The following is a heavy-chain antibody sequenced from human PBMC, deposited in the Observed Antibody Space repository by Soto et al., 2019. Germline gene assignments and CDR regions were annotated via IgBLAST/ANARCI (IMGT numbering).Heavy chain of an antibody. CDR1: GGAISSGKW. D-gene: IGHD6-13*01. Sequence: SETLSLTCAVSGGAISSGKWWSWVRQPPGKGLEWIGEIYQSGSTNYNPSLESRVRMSVDKSRNQFSLKLTSVSAADTAVYYCARASATIAAAAIFDYWGQGTLVTVS. V-gene: IGHV4-4*02. J-gene: IGHJ4*02. CDR3: ARASATIAAAAIFDY. CDR2: IYQSGST.